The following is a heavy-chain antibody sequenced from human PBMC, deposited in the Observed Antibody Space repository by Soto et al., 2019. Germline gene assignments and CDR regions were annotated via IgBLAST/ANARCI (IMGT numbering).Heavy chain of an antibody. CDR2: INPGGGTT. Sequence: GASVKVSCKASGYTFTSYYMHWVRRSPGQGLEWMRIINPGGGTTSYEQKFQGRVTMTRDTSTSTVYMELSSLRSEDTAVYYCARGFKGSTEVTPAPIDYWGQGTLVTVSS. CDR3: ARGFKGSTEVTPAPIDY. CDR1: GYTFTSYY. D-gene: IGHD2-21*02. V-gene: IGHV1-46*01. J-gene: IGHJ4*02.